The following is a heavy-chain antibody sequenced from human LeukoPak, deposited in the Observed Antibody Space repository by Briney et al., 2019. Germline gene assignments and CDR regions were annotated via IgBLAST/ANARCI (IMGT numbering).Heavy chain of an antibody. CDR3: ARDLTSGWELLRSDGYGWYFDY. CDR2: IIPILGIA. CDR1: GGTFSSYA. D-gene: IGHD1-26*01. J-gene: IGHJ4*02. V-gene: IGHV1-69*04. Sequence: GASVKVSCKASGGTFSSYAISWVRQAPGQGLEWMGRIIPILGIANYAQKFQGRVTITADKSTSTAYMELSSLRSEDTAVYYCARDLTSGWELLRSDGYGWYFDYWGQGTLVTVSS.